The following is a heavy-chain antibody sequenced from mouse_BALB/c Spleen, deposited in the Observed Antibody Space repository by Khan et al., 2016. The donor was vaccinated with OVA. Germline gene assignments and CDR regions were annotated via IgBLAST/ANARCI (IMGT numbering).Heavy chain of an antibody. CDR1: GYSITSGYG. CDR2: ISYSGST. J-gene: IGHJ2*01. Sequence: EVQLQESGPGLVKPSQSLSLTCTVTGYSITSGYGWNWIRQFPGNKLEWMGYISYSGSTNYNPSLKSRISITRDTSTNQFFLQFNSVTTEDTATYYCARKARINYWGQGTTVTVSA. V-gene: IGHV3-2*02. D-gene: IGHD3-2*02. CDR3: ARKARINY.